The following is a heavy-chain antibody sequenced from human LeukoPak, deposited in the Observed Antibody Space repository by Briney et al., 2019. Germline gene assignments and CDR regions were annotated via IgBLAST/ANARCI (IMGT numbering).Heavy chain of an antibody. D-gene: IGHD2-15*01. CDR3: AKDLSKQRKIVVVAAADY. CDR2: IYSDGSA. J-gene: IGHJ4*02. V-gene: IGHV3-53*01. CDR1: GFIVSSNY. Sequence: PGGSLRLSCAASGFIVSSNYMSWVRQAPGKGLEWVSEIYSDGSAYYAASVKGRFSISRDNSKNTVYLQMNSLRAEDTAVYYCAKDLSKQRKIVVVAAADYWGQGTLVTVSS.